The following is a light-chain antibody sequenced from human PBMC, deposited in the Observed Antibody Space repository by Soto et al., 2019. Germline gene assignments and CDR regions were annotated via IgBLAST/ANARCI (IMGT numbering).Light chain of an antibody. CDR3: QQYGRSPLLYT. CDR2: AAS. J-gene: IGKJ2*01. V-gene: IGKV3-20*01. Sequence: EIVLTQSPGTLSLSPGEGATLSCRASQSVTNNFLAWYQQKPGQAPRLLIYAASTRAAGVPARFSGSGSGTEFTLNITRLEPEDFAVYYCQQYGRSPLLYTFGQGTKLGVK. CDR1: QSVTNNF.